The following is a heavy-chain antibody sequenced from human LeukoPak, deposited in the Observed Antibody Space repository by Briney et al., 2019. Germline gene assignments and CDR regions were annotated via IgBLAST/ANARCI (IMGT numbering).Heavy chain of an antibody. CDR1: GGTFSSYA. Sequence: SVKVSCKASGGTFSSYAISWVRQAPGQGLEWMGGIIPIFGTANYAQKFQGRVTITTDESTSTAYMELSSLRSEDTAVYYCARGGFNSSSWYYFDYWGQGTLVTVSS. V-gene: IGHV1-69*05. D-gene: IGHD6-13*01. CDR3: ARGGFNSSSWYYFDY. J-gene: IGHJ4*02. CDR2: IIPIFGTA.